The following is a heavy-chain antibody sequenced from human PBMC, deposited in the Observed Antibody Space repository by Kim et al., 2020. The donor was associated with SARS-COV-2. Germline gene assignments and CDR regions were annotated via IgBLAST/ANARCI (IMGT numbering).Heavy chain of an antibody. J-gene: IGHJ4*02. CDR1: GLIVSDYA. CDR2: TTRDGDGS. D-gene: IGHD5-18*01. CDR3: VRDGRSYGAVH. Sequence: GGSLRLSCSASGLIVSDYAIHWVRRTPGMGLQYVSATTRDGDGSFYADSVKDRFTIFRDNSKNTLFLQMSGLGIEDTAIYYCVRDGRSYGAVHWGQGTLVSVS. V-gene: IGHV3-64D*06.